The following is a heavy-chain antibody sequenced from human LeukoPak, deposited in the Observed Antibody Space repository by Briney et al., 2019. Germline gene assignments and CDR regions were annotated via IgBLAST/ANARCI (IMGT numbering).Heavy chain of an antibody. CDR2: IRYDGSNK. CDR1: GFTSSSYG. D-gene: IGHD3-16*02. J-gene: IGHJ3*02. CDR3: ARTFRVWGSYRFEAFDI. V-gene: IGHV3-30*02. Sequence: GGSLRLSCAASGFTSSSYGMHWVRQAPGKGLEWVAFIRYDGSNKYYADSVKGRFTISRDNAKNSLYLQMNSLRAEDTAVYYCARTFRVWGSYRFEAFDIWGQGTMVTVSS.